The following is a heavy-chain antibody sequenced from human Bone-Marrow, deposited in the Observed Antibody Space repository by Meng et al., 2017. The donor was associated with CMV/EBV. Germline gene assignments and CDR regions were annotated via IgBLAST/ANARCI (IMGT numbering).Heavy chain of an antibody. V-gene: IGHV3-30-3*01. J-gene: IGHJ6*02. CDR2: ISYDGSNE. Sequence: GGSLRLSCAASGFTFSSYAMHWVRQAPGKGLEWVAVISYDGSNEYYADSVKGRFTISRDNSKNTLYLQVNSLRAEDTAVYYCARGCSSTSCYYYYYGMDVWGQGTTVTVSS. D-gene: IGHD2-2*01. CDR3: ARGCSSTSCYYYYYGMDV. CDR1: GFTFSSYA.